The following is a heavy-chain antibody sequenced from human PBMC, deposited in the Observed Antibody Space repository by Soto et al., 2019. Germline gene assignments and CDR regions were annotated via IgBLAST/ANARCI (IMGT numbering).Heavy chain of an antibody. D-gene: IGHD1-26*01. J-gene: IGHJ6*02. V-gene: IGHV3-74*01. CDR1: GFTFSSYW. CDR3: AREGIVGATTYFTNYSGMDV. CDR2: INSDGSST. Sequence: PGGSLRLSCAASGFTFSSYWMHWVRQAPGKGLVWVSRINSDGSSTSYADSVKGRFTISRDNAKNTLYLQMNSLRAEDTAVYYCAREGIVGATTYFTNYSGMDVWGQGNTVTVSS.